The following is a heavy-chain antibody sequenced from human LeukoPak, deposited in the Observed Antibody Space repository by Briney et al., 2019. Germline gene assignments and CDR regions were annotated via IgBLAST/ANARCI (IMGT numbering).Heavy chain of an antibody. CDR1: GGSISSYY. V-gene: IGHV4-59*01. D-gene: IGHD2-2*01. CDR2: IYYSGST. Sequence: SETLSLTCTVSGGSISSYYWSWIRQPPGKGLEWIGYIYYSGSTNYNPSLKSRVTISVDTSKNQFSLKLSSVPAADTAVYYCARGQYQLLRAWFDPWGQGTLVTVSS. CDR3: ARGQYQLLRAWFDP. J-gene: IGHJ5*02.